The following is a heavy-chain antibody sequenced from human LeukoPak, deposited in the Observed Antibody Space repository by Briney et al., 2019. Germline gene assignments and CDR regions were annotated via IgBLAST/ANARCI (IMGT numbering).Heavy chain of an antibody. CDR3: AHRQVEMVNRRLGAFDV. CDR1: GFSLSTSAVG. CDR2: IYGNDDK. D-gene: IGHD5-24*01. Sequence: SGPTLVKPTQTLTLTCTFSGFSLSTSAVGVGWIRQPPGRALEWLALIYGNDDKRYSPFLKNTLNITKDTSKNLVVLTMTNMDSVDTATYYCAHRQVEMVNRRLGAFDVWGQGTMVTVSS. V-gene: IGHV2-5*01. J-gene: IGHJ3*01.